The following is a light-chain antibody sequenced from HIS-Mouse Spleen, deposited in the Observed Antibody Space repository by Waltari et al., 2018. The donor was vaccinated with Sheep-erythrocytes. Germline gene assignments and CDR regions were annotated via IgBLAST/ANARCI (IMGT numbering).Light chain of an antibody. CDR2: EVS. Sequence: QSALTQPPSASGSPGQSVPISCTGTSSDVGGYNYVSWYQHNPGKAPKPMIYEVSKRPSGVPDRFSGSKSGNTASLPVSGLQAEDEADYYCSSYAGSNNWVFGGGTKLTVL. V-gene: IGLV2-8*01. CDR3: SSYAGSNNWV. CDR1: SSDVGGYNY. J-gene: IGLJ3*02.